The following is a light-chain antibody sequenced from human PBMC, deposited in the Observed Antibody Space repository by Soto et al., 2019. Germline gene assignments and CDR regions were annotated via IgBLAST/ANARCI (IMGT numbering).Light chain of an antibody. Sequence: EILLPQAPNTLSLSPGERARLSLPAAQSVGTRLAWYQHKTGQAPRLLISGASSRATGIPDRFTGSGSETSFTLTISRLEPEDFALYYCQHYQSGHPITFGQGTRLEIK. V-gene: IGKV3-20*01. CDR3: QHYQSGHPIT. CDR1: QSVGTR. CDR2: GAS. J-gene: IGKJ5*01.